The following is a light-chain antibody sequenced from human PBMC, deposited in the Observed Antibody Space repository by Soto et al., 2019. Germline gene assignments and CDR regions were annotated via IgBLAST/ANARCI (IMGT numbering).Light chain of an antibody. CDR3: CSYASSVYV. J-gene: IGLJ1*01. CDR2: EVI. V-gene: IGLV2-23*02. Sequence: QSALTQPASVSGSPGQSITISCTGTSSDVGSYNFVSWYQHHPGKAPKLMIYEVIKRPSGVSNRFSGSKSGNTASLTISGLQAEDEADYYCCSYASSVYVFGTGTKVTV. CDR1: SSDVGSYNF.